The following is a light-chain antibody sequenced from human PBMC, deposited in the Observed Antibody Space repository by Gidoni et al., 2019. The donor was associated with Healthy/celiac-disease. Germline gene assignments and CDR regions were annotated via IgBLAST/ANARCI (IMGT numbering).Light chain of an antibody. CDR2: KAS. CDR1: QSISSS. CDR3: QQYNSYWT. V-gene: IGKV1-5*03. J-gene: IGKJ1*01. Sequence: DIQRSHSPSPLSASVGDRVTITSRASQSISSSLSWYQQKPGQAPKLLNYKASSLESRVPSRFSGSGSGTDFTITIRSLQADDFANYYWQQYNSYWTFGQGTKVEIK.